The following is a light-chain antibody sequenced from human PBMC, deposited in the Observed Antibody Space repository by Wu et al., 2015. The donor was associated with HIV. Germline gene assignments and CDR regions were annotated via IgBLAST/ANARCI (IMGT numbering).Light chain of an antibody. CDR2: GAT. CDR1: RGISNF. J-gene: IGKJ1*01. V-gene: IGKV1-8*01. CDR3: QQYYTYPWT. Sequence: SSSCYSGSQEAESPSLVGRVRGISNFLAWYQQKPGKAPELLLYGATTLQSGVPSRFSGSESGTEFTLTISCLQSEDLATYYCQQYYTYPWTFGQGTKVEIK.